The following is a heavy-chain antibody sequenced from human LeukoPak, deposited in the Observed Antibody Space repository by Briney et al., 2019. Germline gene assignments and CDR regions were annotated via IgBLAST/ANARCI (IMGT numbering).Heavy chain of an antibody. CDR1: GDSISSGDYY. Sequence: PSETLSLTCTVSGDSISSGDYYWSWIRQPAGKGLEWIGRISSSGSTNYNPSLKSRVTISVDTSKNQFSLKLSSVTAADTAVYFCARDFRISAISSSAFDVWGQGTMVTVSS. CDR3: ARDFRISAISSSAFDV. D-gene: IGHD3-3*02. CDR2: ISSSGST. V-gene: IGHV4-61*02. J-gene: IGHJ3*01.